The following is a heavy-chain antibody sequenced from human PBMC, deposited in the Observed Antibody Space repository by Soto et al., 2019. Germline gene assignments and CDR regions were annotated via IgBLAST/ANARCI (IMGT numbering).Heavy chain of an antibody. CDR3: ARGSKDYGEYVVDY. J-gene: IGHJ4*02. Sequence: QVQLQQWGAGLLKPSETLSLTCAVYGGSFSGYYWSWIRQPPGKGLEWIGEINHSGSTNYNPSLKSRVTISVDTSKNQFALKLSSVTAADTAVYYCARGSKDYGEYVVDYWGQGTLVTVSS. CDR1: GGSFSGYY. V-gene: IGHV4-34*01. CDR2: INHSGST. D-gene: IGHD4-17*01.